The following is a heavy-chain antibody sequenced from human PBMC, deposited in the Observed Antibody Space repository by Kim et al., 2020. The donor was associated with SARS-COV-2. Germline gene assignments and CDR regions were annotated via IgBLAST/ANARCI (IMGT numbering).Heavy chain of an antibody. CDR1: GFTFSNYA. J-gene: IGHJ4*02. Sequence: GGSLRLSCTASGFTFSNYAMNWVRQAPGKGLEWVSLISGTGTITYYVDSVKGRFTISRDNSKNTVYLQMNSLRAEDTALYYCAKARYNLGRYYGNFDCWGQRSLVAVAS. V-gene: IGHV3-23*01. CDR2: ISGTGTIT. CDR3: AKARYNLGRYYGNFDC. D-gene: IGHD3-10*01.